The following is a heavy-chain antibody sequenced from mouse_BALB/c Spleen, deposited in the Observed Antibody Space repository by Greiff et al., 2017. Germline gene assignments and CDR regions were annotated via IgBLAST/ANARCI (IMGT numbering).Heavy chain of an antibody. CDR2: ISSGSSTI. V-gene: IGHV5-17*02. D-gene: IGHD2-2*01. CDR3: ARSGNGYYWYFDV. CDR1: GFTFSSFG. Sequence: EVKVVESGGGLVQPGGSRKLSCAASGFTFSSFGMHWVRQAPEKGLEWVAYISSGSSTIYYADTVKGRFTISRDNPKNTLFLQMTSLRSEDTAMYYCARSGNGYYWYFDVWGAGTTVTVSS. J-gene: IGHJ1*01.